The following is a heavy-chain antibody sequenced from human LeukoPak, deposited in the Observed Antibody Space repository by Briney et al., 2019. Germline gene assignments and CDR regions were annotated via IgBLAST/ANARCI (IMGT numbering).Heavy chain of an antibody. Sequence: PGGSLRLSCAASGFTFSRFGMHWVRQAPGKGLEWVSYISSSGSTIYYADSVKGRFTISRDNAKNSLYLQMNSLRAEDTAVYYCAKDTRYYYDSSGYCFGYWCQGTLVTVSS. CDR1: GFTFSRFG. CDR3: AKDTRYYYDSSGYCFGY. V-gene: IGHV3-48*04. J-gene: IGHJ4*02. CDR2: ISSSGSTI. D-gene: IGHD3-22*01.